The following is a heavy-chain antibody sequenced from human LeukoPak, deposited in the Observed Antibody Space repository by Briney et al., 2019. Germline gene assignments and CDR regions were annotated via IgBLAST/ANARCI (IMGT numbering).Heavy chain of an antibody. CDR2: ISLAGRT. CDR3: SRESGPFCPFGH. J-gene: IGHJ4*02. V-gene: IGHV4-4*02. D-gene: IGHD1-26*01. Sequence: SETLSLTCGVSGGSITTTNYWSWVRQPPGGGLEWIGEISLAGRTRYNPSLQSRVHISIDESKNHLYLNLASVTAADTAVYYCSRESGPFCPFGHWGQGTLVAVAS. CDR1: GGSITTTNY.